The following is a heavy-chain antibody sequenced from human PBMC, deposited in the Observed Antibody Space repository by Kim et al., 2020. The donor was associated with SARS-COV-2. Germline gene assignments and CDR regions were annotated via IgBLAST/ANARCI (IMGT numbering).Heavy chain of an antibody. Sequence: YNPSLNSRVTISVDTSKNQCSLELSSVTAADTALYYCARSSTSGNRYFDYWGQGALVTVSS. CDR3: ARSSTSGNRYFDY. D-gene: IGHD2-2*01. V-gene: IGHV4-59*01. J-gene: IGHJ4*02.